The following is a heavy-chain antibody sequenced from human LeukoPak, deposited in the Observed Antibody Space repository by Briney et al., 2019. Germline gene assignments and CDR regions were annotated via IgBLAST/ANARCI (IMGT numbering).Heavy chain of an antibody. J-gene: IGHJ4*02. Sequence: ASVKVSCTASGYTFTSYAMHWVRQAPGQRLECMGWINTGNGNTNYSQKFQGRVTITRDTSASTAYMDLSSLRSEDTAVYYCARNTETTIPLPYYFDYWGQGTLVTVSS. D-gene: IGHD4-17*01. CDR2: INTGNGNT. V-gene: IGHV1-3*04. CDR3: ARNTETTIPLPYYFDY. CDR1: GYTFTSYA.